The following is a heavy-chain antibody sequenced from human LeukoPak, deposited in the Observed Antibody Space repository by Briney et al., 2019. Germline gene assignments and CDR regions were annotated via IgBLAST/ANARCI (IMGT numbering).Heavy chain of an antibody. CDR2: IKHDGSEQ. J-gene: IGHJ4*02. V-gene: IGHV3-7*01. D-gene: IGHD4-17*01. CDR3: ARDKYGAYSDF. CDR1: GFTFSSYW. Sequence: GGSLRLSCEASGFTFSSYWMDWVRQAPGKGLEWVANIKHDGSEQYYVDSVKGRFTISRDNGRNLLYLQMNSLRVEDTAVYYCARDKYGAYSDFWGQGTLVTVSS.